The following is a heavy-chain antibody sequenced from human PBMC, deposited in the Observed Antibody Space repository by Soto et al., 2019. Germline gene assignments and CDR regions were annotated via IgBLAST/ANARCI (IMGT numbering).Heavy chain of an antibody. J-gene: IGHJ2*01. CDR2: ISGSGGST. CDR1: GFTFSSYA. CDR3: AKIPPTVTTHLVHFAL. V-gene: IGHV3-23*01. Sequence: GGSLRLSCAASGFTFSSYAMSWVRQAPGKGLEWVSAISGSGGSTYYADSVKGRFTISRDNSKNTLYLQMNSLRAEDTAVYYCAKIPPTVTTHLVHFALWGRGTLVTVSS. D-gene: IGHD4-17*01.